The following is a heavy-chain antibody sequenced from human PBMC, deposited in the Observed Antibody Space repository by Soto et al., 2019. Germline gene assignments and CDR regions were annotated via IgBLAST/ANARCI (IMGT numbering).Heavy chain of an antibody. CDR2: IIPIFGTA. J-gene: IGHJ4*02. Sequence: QVQLVQSGAEVKKPGSSVKVSCKASGGTFSSYAISWVRQAPGQGLEWMGGIIPIFGTANYAQKFQGRVTITADDSTSTAYMGRSSLRSGHTAVYYSARDVIAAAGTAGWGQGTLVTVSS. CDR1: GGTFSSYA. CDR3: ARDVIAAAGTAG. D-gene: IGHD6-13*01. V-gene: IGHV1-69*12.